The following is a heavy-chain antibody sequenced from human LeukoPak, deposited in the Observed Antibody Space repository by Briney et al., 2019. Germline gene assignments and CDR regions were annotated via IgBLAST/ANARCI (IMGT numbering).Heavy chain of an antibody. CDR3: ARVVVVANSEDYLDY. J-gene: IGHJ4*02. CDR2: LYPGGNT. CDR1: GFTVSSNY. D-gene: IGHD2-2*01. V-gene: IGHV3-53*01. Sequence: GGSLRLSCAVSGFTVSSNYMSWVRQAPGKGLEWLSVLYPGGNTYYLDSVKGRFTISRDNSKNTLYLQMNSLRVEDTAVYYCARVVVVANSEDYLDYWGQGTLVSVSS.